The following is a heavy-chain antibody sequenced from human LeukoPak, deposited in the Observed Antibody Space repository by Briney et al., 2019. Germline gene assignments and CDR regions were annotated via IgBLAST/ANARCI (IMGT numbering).Heavy chain of an antibody. J-gene: IGHJ1*01. D-gene: IGHD6-19*01. Sequence: KSSETLSLTRGVSGGSVGINYWGWVRQPPGKGLEWIGYISFSGDTKYNPSLTSRLSMSVDTSTNQCSLMLTSVTAADTAVYYCGRGSGWYTHWGQGTLVTVSS. CDR2: ISFSGDT. CDR3: GRGSGWYTH. CDR1: GGSVGINY. V-gene: IGHV4-59*02.